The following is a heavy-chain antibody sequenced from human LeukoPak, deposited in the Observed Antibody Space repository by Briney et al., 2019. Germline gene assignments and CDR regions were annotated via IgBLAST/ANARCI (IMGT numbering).Heavy chain of an antibody. CDR2: INAGNGNT. J-gene: IGHJ3*02. CDR3: ARARFGYHWNYVDAFDI. CDR1: GYTFTSYA. V-gene: IGHV1-3*03. Sequence: ASVKVSCKASGYTFTSYAMHWVRQAPGQRLEWMGWINAGNGNTKYSQEFQGRVTITRDTSASTAYMELSSLRSEDMAVYYCARARFGYHWNYVDAFDIWGQGTMVTVSS. D-gene: IGHD1-7*01.